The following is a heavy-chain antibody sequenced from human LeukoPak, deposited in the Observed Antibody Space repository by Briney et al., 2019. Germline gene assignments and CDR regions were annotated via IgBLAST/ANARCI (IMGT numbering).Heavy chain of an antibody. CDR2: IYHSGST. Sequence: SETLSLTCTVSGVSINSHYLNWIRQPPGKGLEWIGSIYHSGSTYYNPSLKSRVTISVDTSKNQFSLKLSSVTAADTAVYYCARSGEGGGYYFDYWGQGTLVTVSS. CDR3: ARSGEGGGYYFDY. V-gene: IGHV4-38-2*02. CDR1: GVSINSHY. D-gene: IGHD2-15*01. J-gene: IGHJ4*02.